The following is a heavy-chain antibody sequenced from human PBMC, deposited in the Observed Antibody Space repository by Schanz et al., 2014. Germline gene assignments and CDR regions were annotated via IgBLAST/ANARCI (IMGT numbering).Heavy chain of an antibody. D-gene: IGHD6-6*01. CDR3: ARDQSPYTNSSDVRYFDY. J-gene: IGHJ4*02. CDR1: GYTFSSYG. Sequence: QVQLVQSGAEVKKPGASVKVSCKTSGYTFSSYGITWVRQAPGQGLEWMGWISPYNGNTNYAQKLQGRVTMTADTSTSTAYMDVSSLRSDDTAVYYCARDQSPYTNSSDVRYFDYWGQGSLVTVSS. V-gene: IGHV1-18*01. CDR2: ISPYNGNT.